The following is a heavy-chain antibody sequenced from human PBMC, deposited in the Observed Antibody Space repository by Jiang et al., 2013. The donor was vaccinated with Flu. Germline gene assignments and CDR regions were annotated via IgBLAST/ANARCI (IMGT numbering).Heavy chain of an antibody. CDR3: ARAQKYSGFELPYFDS. Sequence: ETLSLTCIVSGGSISSSSYFWGWIRQPPGKGLEWIGSIYDSGSSWYNPSLKSRVTISVDTFRSQFSLKVRSVTAADAAVYYCARAQKYSGFELPYFDSWGQGTLVTVSS. V-gene: IGHV4-39*07. CDR1: GGSISSSSYF. J-gene: IGHJ4*02. D-gene: IGHD5-12*01. CDR2: IYDSGSS.